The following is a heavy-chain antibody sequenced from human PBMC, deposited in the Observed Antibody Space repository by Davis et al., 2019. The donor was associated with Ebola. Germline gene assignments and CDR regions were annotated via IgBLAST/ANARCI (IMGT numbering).Heavy chain of an antibody. Sequence: ASVKVSCKASGYTFTSYGISWVRQAPGQGLEWMGWISAYNGNTNYAQKLQGRVTMTTDTSTSTAYMELRSLSADDTAVYYCARDRGGGLVVPAAALNYWFDPWGQGTLVTVSS. CDR1: GYTFTSYG. V-gene: IGHV1-18*01. CDR3: ARDRGGGLVVPAAALNYWFDP. D-gene: IGHD2-2*01. J-gene: IGHJ5*02. CDR2: ISAYNGNT.